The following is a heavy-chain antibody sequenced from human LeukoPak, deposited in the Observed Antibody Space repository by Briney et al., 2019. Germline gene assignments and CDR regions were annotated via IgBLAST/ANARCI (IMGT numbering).Heavy chain of an antibody. Sequence: PSETLSLTCTVSGGSITTSHYCWVWIRQPPGRGLEWIGSIYSSGSTYYNTSLKSRVTISVDTSKNQFSLKLNSVTAADTAVYYCARHVGSSAHFDYWGQRCLATVSS. D-gene: IGHD3-10*01. CDR3: ARHVGSSAHFDY. CDR2: IYSSGST. CDR1: GGSITTSHYC. V-gene: IGHV4-39*01. J-gene: IGHJ4*01.